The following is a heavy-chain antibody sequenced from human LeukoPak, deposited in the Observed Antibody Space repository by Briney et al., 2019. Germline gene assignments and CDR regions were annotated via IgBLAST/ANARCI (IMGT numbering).Heavy chain of an antibody. CDR1: GYTFTSYD. J-gene: IGHJ4*02. CDR3: ARGRTRYSGYDYAY. CDR2: MNPNSGNT. D-gene: IGHD5-12*01. Sequence: ASVKVSCKASGYTFTSYDINWVRQATAQGLEWMGWMNPNSGNTGYEQKFQGRVTMTRNTSISTAYMELSSLRSEDTAVYYCARGRTRYSGYDYAYWGQGTLVTVSS. V-gene: IGHV1-8*01.